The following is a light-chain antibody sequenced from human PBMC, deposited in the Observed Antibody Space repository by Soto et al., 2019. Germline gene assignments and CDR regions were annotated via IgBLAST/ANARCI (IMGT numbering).Light chain of an antibody. J-gene: IGKJ5*01. CDR2: GAS. CDR1: QSVTSNY. V-gene: IGKV3-20*01. Sequence: EIVLTQSPGTLSLSPGERATLSCRASQSVTSNYLFWYQQTPGQAPRLLIYGASSRATGIPDRFSGSGSGTDFTLTISRLEPEDFAVYYCQQYGSSIPFGQGHDWRL. CDR3: QQYGSSIP.